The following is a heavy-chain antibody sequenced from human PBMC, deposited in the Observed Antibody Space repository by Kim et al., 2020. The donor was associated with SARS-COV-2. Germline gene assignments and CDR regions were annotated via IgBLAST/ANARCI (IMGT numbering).Heavy chain of an antibody. CDR3: ARDRYYDSSGYYYAGFDP. Sequence: ASVKVSCKASGYTFTGYYMHWVRQAPGQGLEWMGRINPNSGGTNYAQKFQGRVTMTRDTSISTAYMELSRLRSDDTAVYYCARDRYYDSSGYYYAGFDPWGQGTLVTVSS. V-gene: IGHV1-2*06. CDR2: INPNSGGT. CDR1: GYTFTGYY. D-gene: IGHD3-22*01. J-gene: IGHJ5*02.